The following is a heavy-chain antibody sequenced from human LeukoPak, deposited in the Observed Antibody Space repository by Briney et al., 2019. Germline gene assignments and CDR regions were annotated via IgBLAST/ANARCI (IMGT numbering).Heavy chain of an antibody. Sequence: GGSLRLSCAASGFTFSSFAMTWVRQAPGKGLEWVSGFDGNGPNTYFADSVKGRWTISRDNSRNTLYLEMNSLRPEDTAIYYCAKPRTTGLGWAQFDYWGQGSLVTVSS. D-gene: IGHD2-8*02. J-gene: IGHJ4*02. CDR1: GFTFSSFA. V-gene: IGHV3-23*01. CDR2: FDGNGPNT. CDR3: AKPRTTGLGWAQFDY.